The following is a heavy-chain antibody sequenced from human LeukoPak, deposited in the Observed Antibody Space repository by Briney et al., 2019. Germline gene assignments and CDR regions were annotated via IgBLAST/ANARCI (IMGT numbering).Heavy chain of an antibody. V-gene: IGHV5-51*01. CDR1: GYSFTSYW. CDR3: ATSMVRGVIIEDYFDY. D-gene: IGHD3-10*01. Sequence: GESLKISCKGSGYSFTSYWIGWVRQMPGKGLEWMGIIYPGDSDTRYSPSFQGQVTISADKSISTAYLQWSSLKASDTAMYSCATSMVRGVIIEDYFDYWGQGTLVNVSS. CDR2: IYPGDSDT. J-gene: IGHJ4*02.